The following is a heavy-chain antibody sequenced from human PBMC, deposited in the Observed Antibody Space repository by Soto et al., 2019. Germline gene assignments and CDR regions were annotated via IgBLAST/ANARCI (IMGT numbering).Heavy chain of an antibody. CDR2: IVVGSGNT. CDR1: GFTFTSSA. CDR3: AADKGFREYCSGGSCLYYYYYMDV. V-gene: IGHV1-58*02. D-gene: IGHD2-15*01. J-gene: IGHJ6*03. Sequence: GASVKVSCKASGFTFTSSAMQWVRQARGQRLEWIGWIVVGSGNTNYAQKFQERVTITRDMSTSTAYMELSSLRSEDTAVYYCAADKGFREYCSGGSCLYYYYYMDVWGKGTTVTVSS.